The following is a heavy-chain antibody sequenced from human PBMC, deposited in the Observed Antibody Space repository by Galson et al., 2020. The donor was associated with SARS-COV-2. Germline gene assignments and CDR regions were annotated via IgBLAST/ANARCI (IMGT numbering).Heavy chain of an antibody. D-gene: IGHD1-26*01. CDR2: ISYDGSNK. Sequence: GESLKISCAASGFTFSTYAMLWVRQAPGKGLEWVAVISYDGSNKYYADSVKGRFTISRDNSKNTLYLQMNSLRAEDTAVYYCARDSSGSYFSHFDYWGQGTLVTVSS. CDR1: GFTFSTYA. V-gene: IGHV3-30-3*01. CDR3: ARDSSGSYFSHFDY. J-gene: IGHJ4*02.